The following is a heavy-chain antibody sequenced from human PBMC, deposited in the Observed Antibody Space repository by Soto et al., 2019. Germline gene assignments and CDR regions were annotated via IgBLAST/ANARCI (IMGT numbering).Heavy chain of an antibody. V-gene: IGHV4-39*01. Sequence: PSETLSLTCSVSGGSISSSSYFWGWIRQTPGMGLEWIGNIYYNGRTYYNPSLRSRVTISVDTSQNQLSLKLTSVTAADTAVYYCARRPKSGSFHYYGVDVWGQGTTVTVSS. D-gene: IGHD1-26*01. CDR1: GGSISSSSYF. CDR2: IYYNGRT. CDR3: ARRPKSGSFHYYGVDV. J-gene: IGHJ6*02.